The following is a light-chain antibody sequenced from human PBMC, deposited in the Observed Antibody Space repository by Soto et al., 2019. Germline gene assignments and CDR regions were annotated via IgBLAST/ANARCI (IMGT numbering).Light chain of an antibody. CDR1: QSISSN. J-gene: IGKJ1*01. Sequence: TQSPATLSVSRGETATLSCRASQSISSNLAWYQQKPGQAPRLLIYGASNRATGIPDRFSGSGSGTDFTLTISRLEPEDLAVYFCHQSGSAPAWTFGQGTKVDIK. CDR2: GAS. CDR3: HQSGSAPAWT. V-gene: IGKV3-20*01.